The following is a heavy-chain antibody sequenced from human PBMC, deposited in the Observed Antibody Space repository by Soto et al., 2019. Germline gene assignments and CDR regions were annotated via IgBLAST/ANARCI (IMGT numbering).Heavy chain of an antibody. CDR1: GFTFTNAW. D-gene: IGHD1-26*01. CDR2: IKSKSDGGTT. CDR3: AKDLSYGSYLFDY. V-gene: IGHV3-15*01. Sequence: EVQLVESGGGLIKPGGSLRLSCAASGFTFTNAWMSWVRQAPGKGLEWVGRIKSKSDGGTTDYAAPVKGRFTISRDDSKNTLYLQMNSLRAEDTAVYYCAKDLSYGSYLFDYWGQGTLVTVSS. J-gene: IGHJ4*02.